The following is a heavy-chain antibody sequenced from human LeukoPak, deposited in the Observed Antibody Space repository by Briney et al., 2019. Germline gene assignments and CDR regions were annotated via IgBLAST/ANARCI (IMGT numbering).Heavy chain of an antibody. V-gene: IGHV3-7*01. J-gene: IGHJ6*03. CDR2: IKQDGSEK. Sequence: GGSLRLSCAASGFTFSSYWMSWVRQAPGKGLEWVANIKQDGSEKYYVDSVKGRFTISRDNAKNSPYLQMNSLRAEDTAVYYCARAIWVRGVIPHYYMDVWGKGTTVTISS. D-gene: IGHD3-10*01. CDR3: ARAIWVRGVIPHYYMDV. CDR1: GFTFSSYW.